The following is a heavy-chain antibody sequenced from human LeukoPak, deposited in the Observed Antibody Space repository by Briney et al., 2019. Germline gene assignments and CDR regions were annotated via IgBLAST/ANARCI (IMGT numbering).Heavy chain of an antibody. CDR3: ARLPALCCSTSCYSWFDP. J-gene: IGHJ5*02. V-gene: IGHV4-59*01. CDR1: GGSISSYY. D-gene: IGHD2-2*01. Sequence: SETLSLTCTVSGGSISSYYWSSIRQPPGKGLEWIGYIYYSGSTNYNPSLKSRVTISVDTSKNQFSLKLSSVTAADTAVYYCARLPALCCSTSCYSWFDPWGQGTLVTVSS. CDR2: IYYSGST.